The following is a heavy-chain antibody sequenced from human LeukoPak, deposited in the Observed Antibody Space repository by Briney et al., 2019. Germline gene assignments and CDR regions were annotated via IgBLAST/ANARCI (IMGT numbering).Heavy chain of an antibody. J-gene: IGHJ4*02. CDR3: ARVGGDDSTGHYSVDY. D-gene: IGHD3-22*01. V-gene: IGHV4-38-2*01. CDR1: AYSITSTYW. Sequence: SESLSLTCAVSAYSITSTYWWACIRQTPGRGLEGIGSLHHSGSTSYSPSLKSRFTISVDTSKNQFTLRLSSVTAADTAVYYRARVGGDDSTGHYSVDYWGQGTLVTVSS. CDR2: LHHSGST.